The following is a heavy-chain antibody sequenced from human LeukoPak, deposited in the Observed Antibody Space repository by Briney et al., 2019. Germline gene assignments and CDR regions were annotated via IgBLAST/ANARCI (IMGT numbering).Heavy chain of an antibody. CDR1: GGTFSSYA. CDR3: ARTVYYCSGTSCYSHRDWFDP. J-gene: IGHJ5*02. V-gene: IGHV1-69*13. D-gene: IGHD2-2*02. CDR2: IIPIFGTA. Sequence: ASVKVSCKASGGTFSSYAISWVRQAPGQGLEWMGGIIPIFGTANYAQKFQGRVTITADESTSTAYMELSSLRSEDTAVYYCARTVYYCSGTSCYSHRDWFDPWGQGTLVTVSS.